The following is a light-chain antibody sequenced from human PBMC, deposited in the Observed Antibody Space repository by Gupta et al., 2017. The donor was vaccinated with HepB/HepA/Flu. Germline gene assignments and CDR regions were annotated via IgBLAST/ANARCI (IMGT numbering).Light chain of an antibody. J-gene: IGLJ2*01. CDR3: SSYATTTTLVA. V-gene: IGLV2-14*03. Sequence: QSVLTQPASVSGSPGQSITISCTGTSSDIGNYDYVSWYQQQPGKAPKLMIFDVSYRPSGVSSRFSGSKSGTTASLTISGLQAEDEADYYCSSYATTTTLVAFGAGTKLTVL. CDR2: DVS. CDR1: SSDIGNYDY.